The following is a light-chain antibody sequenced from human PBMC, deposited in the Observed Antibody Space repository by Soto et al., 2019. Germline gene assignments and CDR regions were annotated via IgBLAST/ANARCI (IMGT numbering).Light chain of an antibody. J-gene: IGKJ2*01. V-gene: IGKV1-12*01. CDR2: SAS. Sequence: DIQMTQSPSSVSASVGDRVTITCRASQGISNWLAWYQQKPGKAPKLLIFSASRLQSGVPSRFSGSGSETDLTLTISSLQPEDFAAYYCQQTHSFPYTFGQGTKLEIK. CDR1: QGISNW. CDR3: QQTHSFPYT.